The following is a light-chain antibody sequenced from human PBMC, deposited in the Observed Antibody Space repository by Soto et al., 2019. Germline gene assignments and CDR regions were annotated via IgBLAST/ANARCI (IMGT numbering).Light chain of an antibody. Sequence: EIVMTQSPATVSVSPGDRVTLSCRASRTVHSNVAWYQHKPGQAPRLLIYGASFRATGMPARFSGSPFGTEFTPPISSLQSEDFAVYYCQQYNNWTRTFGPGTK. CDR2: GAS. J-gene: IGKJ1*01. CDR3: QQYNNWTRT. CDR1: RTVHSN. V-gene: IGKV3-15*01.